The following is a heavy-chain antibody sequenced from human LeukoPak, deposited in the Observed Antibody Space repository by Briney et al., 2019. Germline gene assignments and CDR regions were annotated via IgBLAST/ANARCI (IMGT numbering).Heavy chain of an antibody. V-gene: IGHV3-30*18. J-gene: IGHJ3*02. CDR1: GFTFSSYG. CDR2: ISYDGSDT. D-gene: IGHD3-22*01. CDR3: AKINSHPYYDLIVTDVFDM. Sequence: GGSLRLSCAASGFTFSSYGMHWVRQAPGKGLEWVAVISYDGSDTYYSDSVKGRFTISRDNSRNTLYLQMNNPRAEDTAVYYCAKINSHPYYDLIVTDVFDMWGQGTMVIVSS.